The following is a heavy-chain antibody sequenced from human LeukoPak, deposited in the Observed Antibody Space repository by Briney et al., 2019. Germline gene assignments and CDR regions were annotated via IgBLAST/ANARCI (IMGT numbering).Heavy chain of an antibody. CDR1: GGTFSSYA. V-gene: IGHV1-69*13. CDR3: ATDYIYGDYPGENLPVDY. J-gene: IGHJ4*02. CDR2: IIPIFGTA. Sequence: SVKVSCKASGGTFSSYAISWVRQAPGQGLEWMGGIIPIFGTANYAQKFQGRVTITADESTSTAYMELSSLRSEDTAVYYCATDYIYGDYPGENLPVDYWGQGTLVTVSS. D-gene: IGHD4-17*01.